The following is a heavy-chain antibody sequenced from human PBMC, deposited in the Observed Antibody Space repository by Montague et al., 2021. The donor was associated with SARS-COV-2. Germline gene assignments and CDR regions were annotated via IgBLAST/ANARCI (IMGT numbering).Heavy chain of an antibody. CDR1: GGSLSTYY. CDR3: ARTSQYCTPTNCYLPNAMDV. Sequence: SVTLSLTCSVSGGSLSTYYWSWIRQPPGKGLEWIGNIWHGGSTYYNPSLKSRVTISVDTSNNQFSLKLTSVTAADTAVYYCARTSQYCTPTNCYLPNAMDVWGQGTTVTVSS. J-gene: IGHJ6*02. D-gene: IGHD2-8*01. CDR2: IWHGGST. V-gene: IGHV4-59*08.